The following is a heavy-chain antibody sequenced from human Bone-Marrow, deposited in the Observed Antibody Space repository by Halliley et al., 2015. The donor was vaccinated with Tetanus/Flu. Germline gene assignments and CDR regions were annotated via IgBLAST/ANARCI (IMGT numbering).Heavy chain of an antibody. CDR3: ARTFAPHYLHLDV. V-gene: IGHV4-4*01. Sequence: TLSLTCAVSGGSITTNQWWTWVRQPPGGGLEWIGEIFPNGNTNYSPSLKSRLTISMAKSKNQVSLKLNSVTAADTAVYFCARTFAPHYLHLDVWGQGATVSVS. CDR2: IFPNGNT. J-gene: IGHJ6*02. CDR1: GGSITTNQW. D-gene: IGHD1-26*01.